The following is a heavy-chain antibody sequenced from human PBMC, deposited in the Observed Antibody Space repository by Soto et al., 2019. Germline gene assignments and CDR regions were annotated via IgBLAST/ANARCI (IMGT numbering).Heavy chain of an antibody. CDR1: GGTFSSYA. CDR2: IIPIFGTA. Sequence: SVKVSCKASGGTFSSYAISWVRQAPGQGLEWMGGIIPIFGTANYAQKFQGRVTITADESTSTAYMELSSLRSEDTAVYYCGIWPMVYETKYNCFDPWGEETLVTVSS. V-gene: IGHV1-69*13. CDR3: GIWPMVYETKYNCFDP. D-gene: IGHD2-8*01. J-gene: IGHJ5*02.